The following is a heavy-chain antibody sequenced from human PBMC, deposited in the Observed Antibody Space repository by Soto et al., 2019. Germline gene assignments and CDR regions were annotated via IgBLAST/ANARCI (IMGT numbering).Heavy chain of an antibody. J-gene: IGHJ4*02. D-gene: IGHD2-15*01. CDR2: IDYNGVT. V-gene: IGHV4-39*01. CDR1: GGSIYRSGYY. CDR3: GKVLVGATGHTDSDS. Sequence: QVQLQESGPGLVKPSETLSLTCTVSGGSIYRSGYYWGWIRQPPGRGLEWIGNIDYNGVTYSNPSLKSRVTISRDTSKNQFSQKLTSVTAADTALYYCGKVLVGATGHTDSDSWGPGTLVAVSS.